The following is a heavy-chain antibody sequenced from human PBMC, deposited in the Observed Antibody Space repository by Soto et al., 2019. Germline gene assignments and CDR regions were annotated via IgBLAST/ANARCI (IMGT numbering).Heavy chain of an antibody. J-gene: IGHJ3*02. CDR1: GFSFSTFD. Sequence: EVQLVESGGDLVQPGGSLRLSCAASGFSFSTFDIHWVRQATGAGLEWVSGIGLSGDTYYAVSVRGRFTLSRENAKNSVYLQMTSLRADDTAVYYCVRGEGYGPKSGAFDIWGPGTMVTVS. CDR2: IGLSGDT. D-gene: IGHD4-17*01. CDR3: VRGEGYGPKSGAFDI. V-gene: IGHV3-13*01.